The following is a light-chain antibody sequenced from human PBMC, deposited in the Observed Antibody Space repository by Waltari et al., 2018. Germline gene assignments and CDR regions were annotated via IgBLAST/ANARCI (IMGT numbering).Light chain of an antibody. CDR2: GAS. V-gene: IGKV3-15*01. Sequence: EIVMTQSPATLSVSPGERATLSCRASQSVGDNLAWYQRKPGQAPRLLLFGASTRATGIPARFSGSGSGTEFTLTIYSLEPEDFALYFCQQRSNWPVTFGQGTRVEAK. CDR1: QSVGDN. CDR3: QQRSNWPVT. J-gene: IGKJ1*01.